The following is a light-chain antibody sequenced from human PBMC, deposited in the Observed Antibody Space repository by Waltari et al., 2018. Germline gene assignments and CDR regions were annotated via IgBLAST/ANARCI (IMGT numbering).Light chain of an antibody. CDR1: YSNIGSSF. Sequence: QAALTQPPSVSGTPGQRVTISCSGTYSNIGSSFVTWYHQLPGKAPQHLIFGNNQRSSGVPGRFSGSKSGSSASLAISGLQSEDEGEYYCASWDDNVNGVVFGGGTKLTV. CDR3: ASWDDNVNGVV. CDR2: GNN. J-gene: IGLJ2*01. V-gene: IGLV1-44*01.